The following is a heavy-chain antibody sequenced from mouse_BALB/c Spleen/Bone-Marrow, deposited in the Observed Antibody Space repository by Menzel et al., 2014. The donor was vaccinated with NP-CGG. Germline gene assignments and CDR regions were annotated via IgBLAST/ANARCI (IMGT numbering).Heavy chain of an antibody. CDR2: IDPANGNA. CDR1: GFNIKDTY. V-gene: IGHV14-3*02. J-gene: IGHJ2*01. CDR3: AINFCFAY. Sequence: EVQLQQSGAELVKPGASVRLSCTASGFNIKDTYMHWVKQRPDQGLEWIGRIDPANGNAKYDPKFQGKAAITADTSSNTTYLQLSSLTSEDTAVYYCAINFCFAYWGQGTTLTVSS.